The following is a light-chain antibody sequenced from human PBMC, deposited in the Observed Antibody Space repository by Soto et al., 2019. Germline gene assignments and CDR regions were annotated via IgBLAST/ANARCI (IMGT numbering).Light chain of an antibody. CDR1: QSVLYSSNNKNY. Sequence: DIVMTQSPYSLAVSLGERATINCKSSQSVLYSSNNKNYLVWYQQKPGQPPKLLLYWASTRESGVPDRFSGSGSGTDFTLTISSLQAEDVAVYYCQQHGTSPITFGQGTRLEIK. J-gene: IGKJ5*01. CDR2: WAS. V-gene: IGKV4-1*01. CDR3: QQHGTSPIT.